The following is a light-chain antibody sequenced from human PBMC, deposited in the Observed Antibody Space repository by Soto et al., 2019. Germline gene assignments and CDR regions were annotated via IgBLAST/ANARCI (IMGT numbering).Light chain of an antibody. CDR2: AAS. J-gene: IGKJ3*01. CDR1: QSISNY. V-gene: IGKV1-39*01. CDR3: QQSYITPFT. Sequence: DIQMTQSPSSLSASVGDRVTITCRASQSISNYLNWYQQKPGKAPKLLIYAASSSQSEVPSRFRGRGSGTDFTLTISSLQPEDIATYYCQQSYITPFTFGPGTTVEIK.